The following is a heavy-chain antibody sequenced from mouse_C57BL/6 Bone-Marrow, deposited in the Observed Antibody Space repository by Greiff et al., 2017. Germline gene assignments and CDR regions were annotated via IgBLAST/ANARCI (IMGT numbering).Heavy chain of an antibody. D-gene: IGHD2-12*01. J-gene: IGHJ2*01. CDR3: EIEGYYNPHFDD. CDR1: GYTFTSYW. CDR2: IHPSDRDT. V-gene: IGHV1-74*01. Sequence: QVQLQQPGAELVKPGASVKVSCKASGYTFTSYWMHWVKQRPGQGLEWIGRIHPSDRDTNYNQKFKGKATLTVDKSSSTAYMQLSRLTSEDSAVYYCEIEGYYNPHFDDGGKGTTLTVAS.